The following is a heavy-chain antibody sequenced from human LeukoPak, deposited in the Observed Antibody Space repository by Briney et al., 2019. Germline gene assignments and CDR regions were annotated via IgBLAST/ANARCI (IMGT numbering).Heavy chain of an antibody. CDR2: IYPGDSDT. D-gene: IGHD3-16*01. J-gene: IGHJ4*02. CDR3: ARRLTSHEAFDY. V-gene: IGHV5-51*01. CDR1: GXTFPSYC. Sequence: GESLKISFQGSGXTFPSYCIGWVRRMPGKGLEWMGIIYPGDSDTRYSPSFQGQVTISADKSISTAYLQWSSLKISDTAIYYCARRLTSHEAFDYWGQGTLVTVSS.